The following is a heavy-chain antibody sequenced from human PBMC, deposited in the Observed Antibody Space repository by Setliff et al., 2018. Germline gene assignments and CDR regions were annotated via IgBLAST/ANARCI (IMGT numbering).Heavy chain of an antibody. Sequence: TLSLTCSVSGASITSGGFYWTWIRQPAGKGLEWIGHISPSGSTTYNPSVKSRVTISLDTSKNHFSLKLSSVTAADTAVYYCARHPTGFPNWFDVWGQGTLVTVSS. J-gene: IGHJ5*02. D-gene: IGHD3-9*01. CDR3: ARHPTGFPNWFDV. V-gene: IGHV4-61*09. CDR1: GASITSGGFY. CDR2: ISPSGST.